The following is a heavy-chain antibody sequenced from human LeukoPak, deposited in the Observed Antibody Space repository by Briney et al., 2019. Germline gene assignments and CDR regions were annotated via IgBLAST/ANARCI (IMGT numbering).Heavy chain of an antibody. CDR3: ARVGTIFGVVDY. Sequence: SETLSLTCTVSGGSISSGGYSWSWIRQHPGKGLEWIGYIYYSGSTYYNPSLKSRVTISVDTSKNQFSLKLSSVTAADTAVYYCARVGTIFGVVDYWGQGTLVTVSS. V-gene: IGHV4-31*03. D-gene: IGHD3-3*01. CDR2: IYYSGST. J-gene: IGHJ4*02. CDR1: GGSISSGGYS.